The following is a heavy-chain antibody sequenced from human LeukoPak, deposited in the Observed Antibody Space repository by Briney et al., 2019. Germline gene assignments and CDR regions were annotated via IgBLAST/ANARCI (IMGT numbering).Heavy chain of an antibody. J-gene: IGHJ4*02. V-gene: IGHV3-33*01. CDR3: GRLGYGGYSVPIDY. D-gene: IGHD4-23*01. Sequence: GGSLRLSCAASGFIFTKYGMHWVRQAPGKGLEWVAIIWYDGSQKHYADSVKGRFDISREDSNNILYLEMNSLTAEDTAIYCGRLGYGGYSVPIDYWGQGTLVTVSS. CDR1: GFIFTKYG. CDR2: IWYDGSQK.